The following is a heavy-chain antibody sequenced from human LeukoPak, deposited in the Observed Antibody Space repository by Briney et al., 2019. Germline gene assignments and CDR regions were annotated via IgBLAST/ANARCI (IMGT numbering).Heavy chain of an antibody. D-gene: IGHD3-10*01. J-gene: IGHJ5*02. CDR3: ARRITMVRGVTTDNWFDP. V-gene: IGHV1-69*13. CDR2: IIPIFGTA. CDR1: GGTFSSYA. Sequence: ASVKVSCKVSGGTFSSYAISWVRQAPGQGLEWMGGIIPIFGTANYAQKFQGRVTITADESTSTAYMELCSLRSEDTAVYYCARRITMVRGVTTDNWFDPWGQGTLVTVSS.